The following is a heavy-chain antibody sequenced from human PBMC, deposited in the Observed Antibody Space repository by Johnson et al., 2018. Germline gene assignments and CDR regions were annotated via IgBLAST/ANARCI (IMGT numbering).Heavy chain of an antibody. V-gene: IGHV3-74*01. CDR1: GFTFSSHW. Sequence: VQLQESGGGLVQPGGSXRLSCAASGFTFSSHWMQWVRQAPGKGLVWVSHIHADGTGTTYADSVKGRFTISSDNAKNTLYLQMNSLRAEDTAVYYCVRNYPFDMWGQGTMVTVSS. J-gene: IGHJ3*02. CDR2: IHADGTGT. D-gene: IGHD3-10*01. CDR3: VRNYPFDM.